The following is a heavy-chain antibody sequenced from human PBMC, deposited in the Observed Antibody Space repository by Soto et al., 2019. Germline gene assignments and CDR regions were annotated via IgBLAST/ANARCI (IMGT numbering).Heavy chain of an antibody. V-gene: IGHV3-48*01. CDR1: GFTFRNYG. D-gene: IGHD3-22*01. J-gene: IGHJ3*01. CDR3: ARDQLYYNYISGRPLNAFDV. Sequence: GGSLRLSCAASGFTFRNYGMNWVRQALGKGLEWVSYIGLGSSTKYYADSVEGRFTISRDNAKNSLYLQMNSLRAEDTAVYYCARDQLYYNYISGRPLNAFDVWGQGTMVTGSS. CDR2: IGLGSSTK.